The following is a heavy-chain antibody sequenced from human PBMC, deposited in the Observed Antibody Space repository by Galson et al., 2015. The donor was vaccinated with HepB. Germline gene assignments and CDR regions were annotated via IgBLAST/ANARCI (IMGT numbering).Heavy chain of an antibody. CDR2: ISYDGSNK. J-gene: IGHJ4*02. Sequence: SLRLSCAASGFTFSSYGMHWVRQAPGKGLEWVAVISYDGSNKYYADSVKGQFTISRDNSKNTLYLQMNSLRAEDTAVYYCAKDAAAGTRFFDYWGQGTLVTVSS. D-gene: IGHD6-13*01. V-gene: IGHV3-30*18. CDR3: AKDAAAGTRFFDY. CDR1: GFTFSSYG.